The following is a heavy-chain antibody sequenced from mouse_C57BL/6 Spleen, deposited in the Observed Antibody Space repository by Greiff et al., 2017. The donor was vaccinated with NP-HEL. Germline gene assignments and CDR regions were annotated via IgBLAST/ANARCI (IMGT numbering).Heavy chain of an antibody. CDR2: IDPSDSYT. V-gene: IGHV1-59*01. J-gene: IGHJ1*03. Sequence: QVQLQQPGAELVRPGTSVKLSCKASGYTFTSYWMHWVKQRPGQGLEWIGVIDPSDSYTNYNQKFKGKVTLTVDTSSNKAYMQRSSLTYEDSAVYYCARTTVVAKHWYFDVWGTGTTVTVSS. CDR3: ARTTVVAKHWYFDV. D-gene: IGHD1-1*01. CDR1: GYTFTSYW.